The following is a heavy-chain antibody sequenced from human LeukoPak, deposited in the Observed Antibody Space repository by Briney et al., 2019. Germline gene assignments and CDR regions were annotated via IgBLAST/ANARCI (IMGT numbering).Heavy chain of an antibody. D-gene: IGHD3-22*01. CDR3: ARASYYYEKRNYYYYMDV. J-gene: IGHJ6*03. CDR2: IHYSGSS. V-gene: IGHV4-59*01. Sequence: PSETLSLTCTVSGGSISSYYWSWIRQPPGKGLEWIGYIHYSGSSNYNPSLKSRVTMSVDTSKNQFSLKLSSVTAADTAVYYCARASYYYEKRNYYYYMDVWGKGTTVTVSS. CDR1: GGSISSYY.